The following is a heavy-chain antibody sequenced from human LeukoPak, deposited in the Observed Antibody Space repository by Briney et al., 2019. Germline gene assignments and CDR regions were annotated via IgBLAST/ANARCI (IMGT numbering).Heavy chain of an antibody. CDR2: ISLAGRT. J-gene: IGHJ4*02. V-gene: IGHV4-4*02. D-gene: IGHD1-26*01. Sequence: PSGTLSLTCGVSGGSIRSTNWWSWVRQPPGQGLEWIGEISLAGRTNYNPSLNGRVTMSLDESSNQLYLNLTSVTAADTAIYYCSRESGAFCPFGYWGQGTLVIVPS. CDR1: GGSIRSTNW. CDR3: SRESGAFCPFGY.